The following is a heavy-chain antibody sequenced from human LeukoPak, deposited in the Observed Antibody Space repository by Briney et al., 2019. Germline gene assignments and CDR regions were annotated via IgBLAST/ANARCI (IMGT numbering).Heavy chain of an antibody. V-gene: IGHV3-23*01. CDR1: GFTFSSYA. Sequence: GGSLRLSCAASGFTFSSYAMSWVRQAPGKGLEWVSAISGSGGNTYYADSVKGRFTISRDNSKNTLYLQMSSLRAEDTAVYYCAKMHGTTGYFDYWGQGTLVTVSS. D-gene: IGHD4-17*01. CDR2: ISGSGGNT. CDR3: AKMHGTTGYFDY. J-gene: IGHJ4*02.